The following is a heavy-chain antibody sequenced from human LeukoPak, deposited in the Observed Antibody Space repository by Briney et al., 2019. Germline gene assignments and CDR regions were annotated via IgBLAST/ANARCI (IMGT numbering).Heavy chain of an antibody. CDR1: GDSISSGNYY. CDR3: AREPSIAAHHLRRDGYPRHAFDI. V-gene: IGHV4-61*01. Sequence: SETLSLTCTVSGDSISSGNYYWSWIRQPPGKGLEWIGYIYYSGSTNYNPSLKSRVTISVDTSKNQFSLKLSSVTAADTAVYYCAREPSIAAHHLRRDGYPRHAFDIWGQGTMVTVSS. J-gene: IGHJ3*02. CDR2: IYYSGST. D-gene: IGHD5-24*01.